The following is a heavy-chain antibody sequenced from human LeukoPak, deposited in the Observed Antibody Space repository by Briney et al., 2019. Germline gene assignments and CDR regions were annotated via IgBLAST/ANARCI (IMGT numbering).Heavy chain of an antibody. CDR3: AIDSSGWYRPNY. CDR2: ISAYNGNT. Sequence: ASVKVSCKASGYTFTSYGISWVRQAPGQGLEWMGWISAYNGNTNYAQKLQGRVTMTTDTSTSTAYMELRSLRSDDTAVYYCAIDSSGWYRPNYWGQGTLATVSS. CDR1: GYTFTSYG. D-gene: IGHD6-19*01. J-gene: IGHJ4*02. V-gene: IGHV1-18*01.